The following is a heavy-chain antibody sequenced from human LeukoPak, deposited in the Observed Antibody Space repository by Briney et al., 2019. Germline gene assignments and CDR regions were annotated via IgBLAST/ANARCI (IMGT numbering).Heavy chain of an antibody. CDR2: INYSGRT. CDR3: ARDRRFHWFAP. Sequence: KASETLSLTCTVSGGSISSYYWSWIRQPPGKGLEWIGYINYSGRTNYNPSLKSRVTISVYTSKNQISLKLSSVTAADTAVYYCARDRRFHWFAPWSQGTLVTVSS. CDR1: GGSISSYY. V-gene: IGHV4-59*01. J-gene: IGHJ5*02. D-gene: IGHD3-3*01.